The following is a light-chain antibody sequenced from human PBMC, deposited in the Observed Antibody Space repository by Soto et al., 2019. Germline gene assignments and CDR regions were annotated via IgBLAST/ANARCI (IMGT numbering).Light chain of an antibody. CDR2: KAS. CDR3: QQYERYPMT. Sequence: DSQMTQYPSTLSASVGDRVTITCRASQSISSWLAWYQQKPGKAPKLLISKASTLQSGVPPRFSGSGYGTEFNLTISSLQPADFATYYCQQYERYPMTFGGGTKVEIK. V-gene: IGKV1-5*03. CDR1: QSISSW. J-gene: IGKJ4*01.